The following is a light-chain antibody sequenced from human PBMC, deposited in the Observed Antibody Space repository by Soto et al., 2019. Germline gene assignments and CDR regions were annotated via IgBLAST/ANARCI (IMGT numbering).Light chain of an antibody. CDR2: DAS. V-gene: IGKV3-15*01. J-gene: IGKJ1*01. CDR1: QYIGSA. Sequence: EVVLTQSPATLSVSPGDRATLSCRASQYIGSAVAWYHQRSGQAPRLLIFDASIRVPTTPARFSGSVSGTEFTLTISSLESEDFAVYFCQQYGERLRTFGQGIKVEIX. CDR3: QQYGERLRT.